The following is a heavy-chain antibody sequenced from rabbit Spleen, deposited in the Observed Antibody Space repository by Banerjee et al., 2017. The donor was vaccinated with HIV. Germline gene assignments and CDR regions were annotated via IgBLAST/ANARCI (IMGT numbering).Heavy chain of an antibody. CDR3: ARDLVAVIGWNFSL. V-gene: IGHV1S40*01. CDR2: IAGGSSAFT. J-gene: IGHJ4*01. CDR1: GFSFSNNY. D-gene: IGHD1-1*01. Sequence: QSLEESGGDLVKPGASLTLTCTASGFSFSNNYMCWVRQAPGKGLEWIACIAGGSSAFTYFATWAKGRFTISKTSSTTVTLQMTSLTVADTATYFCARDLVAVIGWNFSLWGPGTLVTVS.